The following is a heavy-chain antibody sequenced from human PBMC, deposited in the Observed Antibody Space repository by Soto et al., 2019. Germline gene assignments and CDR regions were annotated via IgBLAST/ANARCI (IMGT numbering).Heavy chain of an antibody. J-gene: IGHJ4*02. Sequence: GGSLRLSCAASGFTFSDYYMSWIRQAPGKGLEWVSYISSSGSTIYYADSVKGRFTISRDNAKNSLYLQMNSLRAEDTAVYYCARDPEGGSGWQYYFDYWGQGTLVTVSS. CDR3: ARDPEGGSGWQYYFDY. D-gene: IGHD6-19*01. CDR1: GFTFSDYY. V-gene: IGHV3-11*01. CDR2: ISSSGSTI.